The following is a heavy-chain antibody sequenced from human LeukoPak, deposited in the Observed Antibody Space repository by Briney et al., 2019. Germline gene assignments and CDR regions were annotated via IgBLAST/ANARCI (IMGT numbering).Heavy chain of an antibody. CDR3: ARDRSGNRWYPDGFDM. J-gene: IGHJ3*02. V-gene: IGHV4-38-2*02. D-gene: IGHD1-26*01. CDR1: GYSISSGYY. CDR2: VYYGSST. Sequence: PSETLPLTCTVSGYSISSGYYWGWIRQPPGKGLEWIASVYYGSSTYYNASLKSRVTISLNTSKNQFSLKLSSVTAADTAVYFCARDRSGNRWYPDGFDMWGQGTVVTVSS.